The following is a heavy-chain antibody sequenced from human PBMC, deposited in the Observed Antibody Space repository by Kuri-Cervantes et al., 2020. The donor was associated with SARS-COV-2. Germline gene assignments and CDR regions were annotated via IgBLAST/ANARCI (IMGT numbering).Heavy chain of an antibody. CDR3: AKFSGPMVRGVTFLGQFYYYYMDV. J-gene: IGHJ6*03. V-gene: IGHV3-23*01. D-gene: IGHD3-10*01. Sequence: GGSRRLSCAASGFTFSSYSMNWVRQAPGKGLEWVSAISGSGGSTYYADSVKGRFTISRDNSKNTLYLQMNSLRAEDTAVYYCAKFSGPMVRGVTFLGQFYYYYMDVWGKGTTVTVSS. CDR2: ISGSGGST. CDR1: GFTFSSYS.